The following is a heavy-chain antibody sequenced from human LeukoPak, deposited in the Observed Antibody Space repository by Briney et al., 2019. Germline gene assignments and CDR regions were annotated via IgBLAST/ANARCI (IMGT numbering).Heavy chain of an antibody. CDR3: VQDTAGFDP. CDR1: GGSFSGYY. D-gene: IGHD6-19*01. Sequence: SETLSLTCAVYGGSFSGYYWSWIRQPPGKGLEWIGEINHSGSTNYNPSLKSRVTISVDTSKNQLSLKLSSVTAADTAVYYCVQDTAGFDPWGQGTLVTVSS. CDR2: INHSGST. V-gene: IGHV4-34*01. J-gene: IGHJ5*02.